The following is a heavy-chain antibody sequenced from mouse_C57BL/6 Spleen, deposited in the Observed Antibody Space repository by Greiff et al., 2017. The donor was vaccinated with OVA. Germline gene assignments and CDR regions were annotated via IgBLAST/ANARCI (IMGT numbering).Heavy chain of an antibody. CDR1: GFNIKDDY. CDR3: TMAIYDYDAFDY. J-gene: IGHJ2*01. Sequence: EVQGVESGAELVRPGASVKLSCTASGFNIKDDYMHWVKQRPEQGLEWIGWIDPENGDTEYASKFQGKATITADTSSNTAYLQLSSLTSEDTAVYYCTMAIYDYDAFDYWGQGTTLTVSS. V-gene: IGHV14-4*01. D-gene: IGHD2-4*01. CDR2: IDPENGDT.